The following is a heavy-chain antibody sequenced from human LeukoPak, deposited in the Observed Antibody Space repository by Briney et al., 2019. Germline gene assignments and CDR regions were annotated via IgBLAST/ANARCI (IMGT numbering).Heavy chain of an antibody. D-gene: IGHD3-22*01. Sequence: SGTLSLTCAVSGGSISSSNWWSWVRQPPGKGLEWIGEIYHSGSTNYNPSLKSRVTMSVDTSKNQFSLKLSSVTAADTAVYYCARGSPIGGFGYWGQGTLVTVSS. CDR1: GGSISSSNW. V-gene: IGHV4-4*02. CDR2: IYHSGST. CDR3: ARGSPIGGFGY. J-gene: IGHJ4*02.